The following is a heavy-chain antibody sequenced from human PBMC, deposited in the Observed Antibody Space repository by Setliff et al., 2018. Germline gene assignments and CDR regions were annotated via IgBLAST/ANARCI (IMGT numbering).Heavy chain of an antibody. CDR1: GFTFGAYA. Sequence: PGGSLRLSCAASGFTFGAYAMHWVRQAPGKGLEWVSYITNSGGTIYYADSVKGRFTISRDNAKNSLFLQMNSLKADDTAVYYCATFQSTVADKWGQGTLVTVSS. D-gene: IGHD4-17*01. CDR2: ITNSGGTI. J-gene: IGHJ4*02. CDR3: ATFQSTVADK. V-gene: IGHV3-11*01.